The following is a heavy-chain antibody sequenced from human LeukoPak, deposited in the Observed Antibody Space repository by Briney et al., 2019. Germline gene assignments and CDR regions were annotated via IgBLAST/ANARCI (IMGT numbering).Heavy chain of an antibody. CDR3: AREEIYVSGSLPHDY. CDR2: INHSGST. V-gene: IGHV4-34*01. J-gene: IGHJ4*02. D-gene: IGHD3-10*01. CDR1: GGSFSGYY. Sequence: SETLSLTCAVYGGSFSGYYWSWIRQPPGKGLEWIGEINHSGSTNYNPSLKSRVTISVDTSKNQFSLKLSSVTAADTAVYYCAREEIYVSGSLPHDYWGQGTLVTVSS.